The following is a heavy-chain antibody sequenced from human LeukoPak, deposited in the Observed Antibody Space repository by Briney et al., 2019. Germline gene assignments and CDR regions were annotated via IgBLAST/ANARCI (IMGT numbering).Heavy chain of an antibody. J-gene: IGHJ4*02. D-gene: IGHD3-9*01. CDR1: GFTFSTYW. CDR3: ARDIEAYYDILTGPPAGDY. CDR2: IWYDGSNK. V-gene: IGHV3-33*08. Sequence: GGSLRLSCAASGFTFSTYWMHWVRQVPGKGLEWVAVIWYDGSNKYYADSVKGRFTISRDNSKNTLYLQMNSLRAEDTAVYYCARDIEAYYDILTGPPAGDYWGQGTLVTVSS.